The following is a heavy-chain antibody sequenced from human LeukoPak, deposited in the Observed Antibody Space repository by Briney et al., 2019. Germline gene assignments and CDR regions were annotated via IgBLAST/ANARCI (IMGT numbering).Heavy chain of an antibody. V-gene: IGHV3-21*01. CDR3: ARDVSTGIAVAPDAFDI. Sequence: PGGSLRLSCAASGFTFSSYSTNWVRQAPGKGLEWVSSISSSSSYIYYADSVKGRFTISRDNAKNSLYLQMNSLRAEDTAVYYCARDVSTGIAVAPDAFDIWGQGTMVTVSS. D-gene: IGHD6-19*01. J-gene: IGHJ3*02. CDR1: GFTFSSYS. CDR2: ISSSSSYI.